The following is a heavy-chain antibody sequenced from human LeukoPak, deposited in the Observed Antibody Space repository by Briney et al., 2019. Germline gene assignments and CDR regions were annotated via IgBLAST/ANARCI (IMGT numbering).Heavy chain of an antibody. D-gene: IGHD3-22*01. Sequence: SVKVSCKASGYTFTSYAISWVRQAPGQGLEWMGRIIPNLGTTNRAQNFQDRVTLTADKSTNTAYMELTSLTSDDTAVYYCATTNDGGGYQWGDFFDFWGQGTLVTVSS. CDR1: GYTFTSYA. CDR2: IIPNLGTT. V-gene: IGHV1-69*04. CDR3: ATTNDGGGYQWGDFFDF. J-gene: IGHJ4*02.